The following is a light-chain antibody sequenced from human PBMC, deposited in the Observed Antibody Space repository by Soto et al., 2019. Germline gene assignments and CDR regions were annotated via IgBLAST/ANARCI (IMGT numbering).Light chain of an antibody. CDR3: LQYNDGPPWP. Sequence: EIGMTQSPATLSVSTGERATLSCRASQSVNSNLAWYQQKPVQTPRLLLYRASTRATGIPARFSASGSGTEFTLTITSLQSEDFAVYYCLQYNDGPPWPFGPGSKVDIK. CDR2: RAS. V-gene: IGKV3-15*01. J-gene: IGKJ1*01. CDR1: QSVNSN.